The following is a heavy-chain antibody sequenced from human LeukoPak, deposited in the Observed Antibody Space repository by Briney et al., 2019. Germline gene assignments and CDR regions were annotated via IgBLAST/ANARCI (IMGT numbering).Heavy chain of an antibody. CDR3: ARGYYSSSRFDS. J-gene: IGHJ4*02. CDR2: ISFDGNNE. D-gene: IGHD6-13*01. Sequence: GGSLRLSCAASGFTFSTYGMHWVRQAPGKGLEWVAAISFDGNNEYYADSVKGRFTISRDNSKNTLYLQMNSLKPEDTAVYYCARGYYSSSRFDSWGQGTLVTVSS. V-gene: IGHV3-30*03. CDR1: GFTFSTYG.